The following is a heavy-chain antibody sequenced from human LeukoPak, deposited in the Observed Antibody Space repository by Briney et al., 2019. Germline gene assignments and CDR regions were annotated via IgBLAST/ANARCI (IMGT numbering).Heavy chain of an antibody. CDR1: GFTFSDYY. J-gene: IGHJ4*02. Sequence: GGSLRLSCVASGFTFSDYYMSWIRQAPGKGLEWVSYISSSGNTIYYADSVKGRFTISRDSAKISLYLQMNSLRAEDTAVYYCARGGRYCSGGSCYYFDYWGQGTLVTVSS. D-gene: IGHD2-15*01. CDR3: ARGGRYCSGGSCYYFDY. V-gene: IGHV3-11*01. CDR2: ISSSGNTI.